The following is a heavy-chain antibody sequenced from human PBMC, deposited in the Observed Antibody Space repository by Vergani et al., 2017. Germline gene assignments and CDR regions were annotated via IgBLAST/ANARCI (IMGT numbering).Heavy chain of an antibody. CDR1: GGSISSGYY. J-gene: IGHJ4*02. CDR2: IYHSGST. V-gene: IGHV4-38-2*02. Sequence: QVQLQESGPGLVKPSETLSLTCTVSGGSISSGYYWGWIRQPPGKGLEWIGSIYHSGSTYYNPSLKSRVTISVDTSKNQFSLKLSSVTAADTAVYYCATLGVGMTTVTYWGQGTLVTVSS. CDR3: ATLGVGMTTVTY. D-gene: IGHD4-11*01.